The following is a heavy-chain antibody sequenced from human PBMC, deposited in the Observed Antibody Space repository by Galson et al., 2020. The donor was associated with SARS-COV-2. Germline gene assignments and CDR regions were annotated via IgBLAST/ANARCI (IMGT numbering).Heavy chain of an antibody. CDR3: ARLYDSSHYYYGMDV. V-gene: IGHV4-39*01. J-gene: IGHJ6*02. Sequence: ETSETLSLTCIVSGGSISSSSYYWGWIRQPPGKGLEWIGSIYYSGSTYYNPSLKSRVTISVDTSKNQFSLKLSSVTAADTAVYYCARLYDSSHYYYGMDVWGQGTTVTVSS. D-gene: IGHD3-22*01. CDR1: GGSISSSSYY. CDR2: IYYSGST.